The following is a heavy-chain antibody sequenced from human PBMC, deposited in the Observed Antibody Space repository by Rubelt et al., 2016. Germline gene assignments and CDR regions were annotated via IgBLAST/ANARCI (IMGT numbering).Heavy chain of an antibody. J-gene: IGHJ5*02. CDR3: ARERLSGSLSP. CDR2: IGPAGDT. Sequence: EVQLVESGGGLIQPGGSLRLACAASGFTLNKYDLHWVRQATGKGLEWVSGIGPAGDTHYPDSVKGRFTISRDEASKSLYLQMISLTAGDTAVYYCARERLSGSLSPWGQGTLVSVSS. CDR1: GFTLNKYD. V-gene: IGHV3-13*04. D-gene: IGHD1-26*01.